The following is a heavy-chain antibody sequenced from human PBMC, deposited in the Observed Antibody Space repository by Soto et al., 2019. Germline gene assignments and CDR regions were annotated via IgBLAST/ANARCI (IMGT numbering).Heavy chain of an antibody. V-gene: IGHV1-18*01. CDR3: ARDLGGFPDY. Sequence: QVQLVQSGAEVKKPGASVKVSCKASGYTLTSYGISWVRQDPGQGLEWMGWISAHNGNTKYEQKLQGRVTMTTDTSTSTAYMELRSLRADDTAVYYCARDLGGFPDYWGQGTLVTVSS. D-gene: IGHD5-12*01. CDR1: GYTLTSYG. CDR2: ISAHNGNT. J-gene: IGHJ4*02.